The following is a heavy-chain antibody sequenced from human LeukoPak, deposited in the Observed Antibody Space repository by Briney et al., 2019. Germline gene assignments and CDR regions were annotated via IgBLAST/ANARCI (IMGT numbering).Heavy chain of an antibody. CDR2: ISGSGGST. D-gene: IGHD6-19*01. CDR1: GFTFSSDA. V-gene: IGHV3-23*01. CDR3: ARDQGTIGWPIDY. Sequence: GGSLRLSCAASGFTFSSDAMSWVRQAPGKGLEWVSTISGSGGSTYYAASLKGRFTISRDNAKDSVYLQMNSLRAEDTGVYYCARDQGTIGWPIDYWGQGTLVTVSS. J-gene: IGHJ4*02.